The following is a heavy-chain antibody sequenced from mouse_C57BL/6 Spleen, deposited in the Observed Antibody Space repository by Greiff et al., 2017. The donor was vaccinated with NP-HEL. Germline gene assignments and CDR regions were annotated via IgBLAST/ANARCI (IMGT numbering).Heavy chain of an antibody. Sequence: EVKLMESGPGLVKPSQSLSLTCSVTGYSITSGYYWNWIRQFPGNKLEWMGYISYDGSNNYNPSLKNRISITRDTSKNQFFLKLNSVTTEDTATYYCARDPRGGAMDYWGQGTSVTVSS. CDR3: ARDPRGGAMDY. CDR1: GYSITSGYY. CDR2: ISYDGSN. D-gene: IGHD3-1*01. V-gene: IGHV3-6*01. J-gene: IGHJ4*01.